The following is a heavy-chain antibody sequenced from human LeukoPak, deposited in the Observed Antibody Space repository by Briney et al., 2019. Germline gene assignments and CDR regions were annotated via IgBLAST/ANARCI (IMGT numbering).Heavy chain of an antibody. CDR3: ARGVATINYFDY. CDR2: IIPIIGTA. V-gene: IGHV1-69*05. Sequence: SVKVSCKASGGTFSSYAISWVRQAPGQGLEWMGRIIPIIGTANYAQKFQGRVTITTDESTSTAYMELSSLRSEDTAVYYCARGVATINYFDYWGQGTLVTVSS. D-gene: IGHD5-24*01. J-gene: IGHJ4*02. CDR1: GGTFSSYA.